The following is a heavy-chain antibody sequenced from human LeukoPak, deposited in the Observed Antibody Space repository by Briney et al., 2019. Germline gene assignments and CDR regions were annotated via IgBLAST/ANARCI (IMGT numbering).Heavy chain of an antibody. V-gene: IGHV3-23*01. CDR2: ISGSGGST. J-gene: IGHJ4*02. CDR3: AKDPNHYYDSSGYLGGYYFDY. Sequence: GGSLRLSCAASGFTFSSYAMSWVRQAPGKGLEWVSAISGSGGSTYYADSVKGRFTISRDNSKNTLYLQMNSLRAEDTAVYYCAKDPNHYYDSSGYLGGYYFDYWGQRTLVTVSS. D-gene: IGHD3-22*01. CDR1: GFTFSSYA.